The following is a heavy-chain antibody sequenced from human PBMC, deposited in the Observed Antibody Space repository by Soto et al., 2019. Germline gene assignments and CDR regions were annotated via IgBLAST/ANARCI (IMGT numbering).Heavy chain of an antibody. Sequence: VRLMRLCWSAAGGKCVDYGIPRFSKAPGKGLEWVGLIRSKSYGKTTEYAASATDRFTISRDDSKRIAYLQMNSLKADDTAVYYCTRERWDYGDPKWYFDLWGRGTLVT. CDR1: GGKCVDYG. J-gene: IGHJ2*01. CDR2: IRSKSYGKTT. V-gene: IGHV3-49*03. D-gene: IGHD4-17*01. CDR3: TRERWDYGDPKWYFDL.